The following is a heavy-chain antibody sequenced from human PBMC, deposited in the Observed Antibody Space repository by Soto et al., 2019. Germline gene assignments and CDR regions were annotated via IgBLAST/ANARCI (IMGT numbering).Heavy chain of an antibody. V-gene: IGHV3-30-3*01. CDR3: ASDSTMTVVAPGY. CDR2: ISYDGTDK. J-gene: IGHJ4*02. CDR1: GFTFSSYA. Sequence: QVQLVESGGGVVQPGRSLRLSCAASGFTFSSYAMHWVRQTPGKGLEWVALISYDGTDKYYTDSVKGRFTISRDNSKNTRYLQMTSLRADDTSVYYCASDSTMTVVAPGYWGQGTLFTVSS. D-gene: IGHD3-22*01.